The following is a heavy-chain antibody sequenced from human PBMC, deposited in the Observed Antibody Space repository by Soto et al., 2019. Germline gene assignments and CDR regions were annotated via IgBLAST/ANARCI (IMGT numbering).Heavy chain of an antibody. CDR2: IYYSGST. Sequence: SETLSLTCTVSGGSISSSSYYWGWIRQPPGKGLEWIGSIYYSGSTYYNPSLKSRVTISVDTSRNQFSLKLSSVTAADTAVYYCASFPAGIAVAGFDYWGQGTLVTVSS. V-gene: IGHV4-39*01. J-gene: IGHJ4*02. D-gene: IGHD6-19*01. CDR1: GGSISSSSYY. CDR3: ASFPAGIAVAGFDY.